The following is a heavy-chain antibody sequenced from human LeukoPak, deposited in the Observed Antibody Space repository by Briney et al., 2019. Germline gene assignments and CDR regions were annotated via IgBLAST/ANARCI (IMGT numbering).Heavy chain of an antibody. CDR3: ARTLVSQLTDY. J-gene: IGHJ4*02. CDR1: DGSISSGGYY. V-gene: IGHV4-31*03. Sequence: PAETLSLTCTVSDGSISSGGYYWSWIRQHPGKGLEWIGYIYYSGSTYYNPSLKSRVTISVDTSKNQFSLKLSSVAAADTAVYYCARTLVSQLTDYWGQGTLVTVSS. CDR2: IYYSGST. D-gene: IGHD3-9*01.